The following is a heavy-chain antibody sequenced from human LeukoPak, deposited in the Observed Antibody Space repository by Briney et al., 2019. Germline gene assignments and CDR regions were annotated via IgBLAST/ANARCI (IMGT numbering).Heavy chain of an antibody. CDR1: AFTFSSYW. CDR2: IKQDGSEK. CDR3: ARDGLYYDILTGYYRLLDY. D-gene: IGHD3-9*01. V-gene: IGHV3-7*01. Sequence: GGSLRLSCAASAFTFSSYWMSWVRQAPGKGLEWVANIKQDGSEKYYVDSVKGRFTISRDNAKNSLYLQMNSLRAEDTAVYYCARDGLYYDILTGYYRLLDYWGQGTLVTVSS. J-gene: IGHJ4*02.